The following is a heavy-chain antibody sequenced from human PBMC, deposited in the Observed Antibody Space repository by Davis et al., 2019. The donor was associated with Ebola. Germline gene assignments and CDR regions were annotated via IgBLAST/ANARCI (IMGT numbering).Heavy chain of an antibody. CDR3: ARAAVSASKSWFDP. CDR1: GFTFRSYW. V-gene: IGHV3-48*04. Sequence: PGGSLRLSCAVSGFTFRSYWMSWIRQAPGKGLELVSYISDTSRTIYYADSVKGRFTISRDNAKKSLFLQMNSLGAEDTAVYYCARAAVSASKSWFDPWGQGTLVTVSS. D-gene: IGHD2-2*01. J-gene: IGHJ5*02. CDR2: ISDTSRTI.